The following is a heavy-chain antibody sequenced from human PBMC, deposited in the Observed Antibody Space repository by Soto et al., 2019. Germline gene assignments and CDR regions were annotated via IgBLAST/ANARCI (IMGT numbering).Heavy chain of an antibody. V-gene: IGHV3-23*01. D-gene: IGHD5-18*01. CDR3: AKDGSTVDTPLGMDV. J-gene: IGHJ6*02. CDR2: ISGSGGST. Sequence: EVQLLESGGGLVQPGGSLRLSCAASGFTFTSYAMNWVRQAPGKGLEWVSAISGSGGSTYYADSVKGRFTISRDNSENTVDLQMNSLRAEDTAVYYCAKDGSTVDTPLGMDVWGQGTTVTVSS. CDR1: GFTFTSYA.